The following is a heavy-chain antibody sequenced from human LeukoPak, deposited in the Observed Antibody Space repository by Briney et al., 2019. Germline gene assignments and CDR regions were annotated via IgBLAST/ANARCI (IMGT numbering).Heavy chain of an antibody. D-gene: IGHD3-22*01. Sequence: GGSLRLSCAVSGFTFSSYGMHWVRQAPGKGLEWVAFIRYDGSNKYYADSVRGRFTISRDNSKNTLYLQMNSLRAEDTAVYYCAKGNSYYYDSSGYYFDYWGQGTLVTVSS. J-gene: IGHJ4*02. CDR2: IRYDGSNK. CDR1: GFTFSSYG. CDR3: AKGNSYYYDSSGYYFDY. V-gene: IGHV3-30*02.